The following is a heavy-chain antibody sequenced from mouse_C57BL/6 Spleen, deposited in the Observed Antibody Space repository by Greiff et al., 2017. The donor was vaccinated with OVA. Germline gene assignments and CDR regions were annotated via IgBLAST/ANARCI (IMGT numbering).Heavy chain of an antibody. V-gene: IGHV5-9-1*02. CDR2: ISSGGDYI. CDR3: TRGLSYAMDY. CDR1: GFTFSSYA. J-gene: IGHJ4*01. Sequence: DVMLVESGEGLVKPGGSLKLSCAASGFTFSSYAMSWVRQTPEKRLEWVAYISSGGDYIYYADTVKGRFTISRDNARTTLYLQMSSLKSEDTAMYYCTRGLSYAMDYWGQGTSVTVSS. D-gene: IGHD3-1*01.